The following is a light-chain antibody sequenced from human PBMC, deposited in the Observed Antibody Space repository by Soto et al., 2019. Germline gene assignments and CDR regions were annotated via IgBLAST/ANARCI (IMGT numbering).Light chain of an antibody. V-gene: IGKV3-20*01. CDR2: GAF. CDR1: QSVSSSY. J-gene: IGKJ2*01. Sequence: EIVLTQSPGTLSLSPGERATLSCRASQSVSSSYLAWYQQKPGQAPRLLIYGAFSRATGIPDRFSGSGSGTDFTLTISRLEPEDFAVYYCQQYGSSPTFGQGTKLEIK. CDR3: QQYGSSPT.